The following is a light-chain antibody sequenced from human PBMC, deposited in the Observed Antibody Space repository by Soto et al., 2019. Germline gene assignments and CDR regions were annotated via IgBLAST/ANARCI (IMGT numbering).Light chain of an antibody. J-gene: IGLJ1*01. CDR3: SSFTSNRIYV. Sequence: SVLTQPTSVSGSPGQSITISCTGNHNDIGTYDYVSWYQQHPGRAPRLLIHGVTTRPSGISDRFSASKSGLTASLTISGLQPEDGADYYCSSFTSNRIYVFGPGTKVTVL. V-gene: IGLV2-14*03. CDR2: GVT. CDR1: HNDIGTYDY.